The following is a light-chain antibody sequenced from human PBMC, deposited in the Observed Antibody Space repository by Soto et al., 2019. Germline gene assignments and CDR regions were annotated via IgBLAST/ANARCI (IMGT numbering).Light chain of an antibody. Sequence: EIVVTQSPATLSVSPGERATLSCSASQSVGNKVAWYQHKPGQTPRLIIYDISTRAAGVPARFSGSGYGTDFTLTISSLEPEDFAVYYCQQRSNWPPWTFGQGTKVDIK. CDR3: QQRSNWPPWT. CDR2: DIS. J-gene: IGKJ1*01. V-gene: IGKV3-11*01. CDR1: QSVGNK.